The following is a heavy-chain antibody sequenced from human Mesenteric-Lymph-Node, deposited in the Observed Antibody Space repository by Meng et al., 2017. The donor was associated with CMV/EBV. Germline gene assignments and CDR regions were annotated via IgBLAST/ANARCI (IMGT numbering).Heavy chain of an antibody. CDR2: IYRSGSA. CDR1: GGSINSGGYS. D-gene: IGHD4-23*01. J-gene: IGHJ4*02. V-gene: IGHV4-30-2*01. Sequence: AVSGGSINSGGYSWSWIRQPPGKGLEWIGYIYRSGSAFYNPPLKSRVSISIDTSNNQFSLKLYSVTAADMAVYFCARGGNSDSSFDYWGQGTLVTVSS. CDR3: ARGGNSDSSFDY.